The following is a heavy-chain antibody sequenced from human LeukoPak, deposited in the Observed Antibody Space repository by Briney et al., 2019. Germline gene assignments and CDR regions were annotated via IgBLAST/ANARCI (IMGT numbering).Heavy chain of an antibody. CDR3: ARYDVGSSWYAVDY. CDR1: GFTFDDYG. V-gene: IGHV3-20*04. D-gene: IGHD6-13*01. Sequence: PGGSLRLSCAASGFTFDDYGMSWVRQAPGKGLEWVSGINWNGGSTGYADSVKGRFTISRDNAKNSLYLQMNSLRAEDTALYYCARYDVGSSWYAVDYWGQETLVTVSS. J-gene: IGHJ4*02. CDR2: INWNGGST.